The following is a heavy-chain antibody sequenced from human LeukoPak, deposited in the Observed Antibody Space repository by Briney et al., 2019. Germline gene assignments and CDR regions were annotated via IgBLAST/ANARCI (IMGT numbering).Heavy chain of an antibody. CDR2: ISAYNGNT. V-gene: IGHV1-18*01. D-gene: IGHD2-15*01. J-gene: IGHJ6*02. Sequence: ASVKVSCKASGYTFTSYGISWVRQAPGQGLEWMGWISAYNGNTNYAQKLQGRVTMTTGTSTSTAYMELRSLRSDDTAVYYCARDSVYLDIVVVVAEAIYGVDVWGQGTTVTVSS. CDR3: ARDSVYLDIVVVVAEAIYGVDV. CDR1: GYTFTSYG.